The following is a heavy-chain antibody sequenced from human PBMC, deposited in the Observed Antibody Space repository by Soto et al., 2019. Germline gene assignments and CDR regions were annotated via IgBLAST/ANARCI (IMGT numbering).Heavy chain of an antibody. J-gene: IGHJ4*02. CDR1: GFSLSHYR. V-gene: IGHV3-21*01. CDR3: VRATYDPRDY. D-gene: IGHD2-21*01. Sequence: EVQLVESGGGLVKPGESLRLSCLTSGFSLSHYRLNWVRQAPGKGLEWVSLIQGDTGHTFYADSVRGRFIISRDDAKSSVYLQMDALRVEDTAVYYCVRATYDPRDYWGQGTLVTVSS. CDR2: IQGDTGHT.